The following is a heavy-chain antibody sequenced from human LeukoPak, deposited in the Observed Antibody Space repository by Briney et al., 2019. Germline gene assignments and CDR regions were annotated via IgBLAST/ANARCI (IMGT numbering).Heavy chain of an antibody. Sequence: GGSLRLSCAASGFTFSSYAMSWVRQAPGKGLEWVSAISGSATTYYADSVRGRFIISRDNSKNSLFLQMNSLRAEDTAVYFCARLQSGTYSYYFFYMDVWGKGTTVTVSS. V-gene: IGHV3-23*01. CDR2: ISGSATT. D-gene: IGHD1-26*01. CDR3: ARLQSGTYSYYFFYMDV. J-gene: IGHJ6*03. CDR1: GFTFSSYA.